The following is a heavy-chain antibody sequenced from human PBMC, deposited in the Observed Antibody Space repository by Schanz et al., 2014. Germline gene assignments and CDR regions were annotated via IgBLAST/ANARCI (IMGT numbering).Heavy chain of an antibody. CDR3: ARVTEPGGFDP. V-gene: IGHV4-31*03. Sequence: QVQLQESGPGLVEPSQTLSLTCTVSGDSISSAYWSWIRQHPGKGLEWIGFIYYRGNTYYNPSLKSRVSISLDPSKTQFFLNLNSLTAADTAVYYCARVTEPGGFDPWGQGTLVTVSS. CDR2: IYYRGNT. J-gene: IGHJ5*02. CDR1: GDSISSAY. D-gene: IGHD1-26*01.